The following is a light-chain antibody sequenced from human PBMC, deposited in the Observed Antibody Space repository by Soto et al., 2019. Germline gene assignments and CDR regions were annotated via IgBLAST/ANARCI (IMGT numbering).Light chain of an antibody. V-gene: IGKV1-5*01. CDR2: DAS. Sequence: DIQMTQSPSTLSASVGDRVTITCRASQSISSWLAWYQQXXXKAPKLLIYDASSLESGVPSRFSGSGSGTEFTLTISSLQPDDFATYYCQQYNSYCTFGQGTKVEIK. CDR1: QSISSW. CDR3: QQYNSYCT. J-gene: IGKJ1*01.